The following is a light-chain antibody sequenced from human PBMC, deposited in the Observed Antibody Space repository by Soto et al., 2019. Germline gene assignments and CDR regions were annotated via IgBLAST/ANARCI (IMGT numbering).Light chain of an antibody. CDR2: DAS. J-gene: IGKJ5*01. CDR3: QQYGNSPYT. Sequence: EIVLTQSPGTLSLSPGERATLSCRASQSVSSSSLAWYQQKRGQAPRLLIHDASSRATGIPARFSGSVSGTDLTITISRLEPEDVEVYDGQQYGNSPYTFGQGTRLEIK. CDR1: QSVSSSS. V-gene: IGKV3-20*01.